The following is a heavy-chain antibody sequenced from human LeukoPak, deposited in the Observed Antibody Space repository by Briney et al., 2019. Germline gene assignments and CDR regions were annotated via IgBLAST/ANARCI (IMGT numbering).Heavy chain of an antibody. CDR2: INHSGST. J-gene: IGHJ4*02. CDR3: EFWDAIGSSDY. Sequence: SETLSLTCAVYGESFCSCYWTWIRQPPGKGLEWIGEINHSGSTKDNPSLKSRVTLSVDTSKNQFSLKLSSVTAADTAVYYCEFWDAIGSSDYWGQGTLVTVSS. CDR1: GESFCSCY. V-gene: IGHV4-34*01. D-gene: IGHD2-8*01.